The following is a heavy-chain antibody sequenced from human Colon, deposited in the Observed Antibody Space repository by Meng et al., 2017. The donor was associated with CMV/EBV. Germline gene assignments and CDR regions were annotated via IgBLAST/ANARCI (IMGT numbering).Heavy chain of an antibody. J-gene: IGHJ4*02. D-gene: IGHD2-2*01. CDR3: ASTIVVEPAATTDY. CDR1: GFTFNNYW. Sequence: GESLKISCVGSGFTFNNYWMTWVRQAPGKGLEWVANIRHDAGNEQYYLESVRGRFTISRDNARNSVYLQMNSLRAKDSAVYYCASTIVVEPAATTDYWGQGTLVTVSS. V-gene: IGHV3-7*01. CDR2: IRHDAGNEQ.